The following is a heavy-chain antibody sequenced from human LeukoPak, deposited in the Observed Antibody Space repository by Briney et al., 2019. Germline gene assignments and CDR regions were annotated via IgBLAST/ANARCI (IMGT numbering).Heavy chain of an antibody. V-gene: IGHV3-23*01. D-gene: IGHD3-22*01. J-gene: IGHJ5*02. CDR3: AKGPYCYDSSGYSRRWFDP. CDR2: ISGSGGIT. CDR1: GLTFSSYA. Sequence: PGGSLRLSCAASGLTFSSYAMSWVRQAPGKGLEWVSAISGSGGITYYAVSVKGRFTISRDNSKNTLYLQMNSLRAEDTAVYYCAKGPYCYDSSGYSRRWFDPWGQGTLVTVSS.